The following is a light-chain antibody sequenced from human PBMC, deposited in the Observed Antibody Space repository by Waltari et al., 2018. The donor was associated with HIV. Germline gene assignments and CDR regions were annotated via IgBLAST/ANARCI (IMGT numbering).Light chain of an antibody. CDR1: QSAGGN. CDR2: GAT. J-gene: IGKJ1*01. V-gene: IGKV3-15*01. Sequence: EILTTQSPDTLSVSPGDRATLSCRASQSAGGNLAWSLVRPGQTPSLLIYGATSRTTGFPARFSGRGSGTEFTLTISGLQSEDFAIYYCQQYNELPQTFGQGTRV. CDR3: QQYNELPQT.